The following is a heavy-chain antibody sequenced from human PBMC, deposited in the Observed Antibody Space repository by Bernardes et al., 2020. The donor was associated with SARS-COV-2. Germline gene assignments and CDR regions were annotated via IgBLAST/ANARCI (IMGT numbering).Heavy chain of an antibody. CDR3: AREPYYDFWSGYYEGGMDV. CDR1: GGSVSSGSYY. D-gene: IGHD3-3*01. J-gene: IGHJ6*01. V-gene: IGHV4-61*01. Sequence: SETLSLTCTVSGGSVSSGSYYWSWIRQPPGKGLEWIGYIYYSGSTNYNPSLKSRVTISVDTSKNQFSLKLSSVTAADTAVYYCAREPYYDFWSGYYEGGMDV. CDR2: IYYSGST.